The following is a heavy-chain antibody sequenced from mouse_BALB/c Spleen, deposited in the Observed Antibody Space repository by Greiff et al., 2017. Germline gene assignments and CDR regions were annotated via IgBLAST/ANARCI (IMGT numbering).Heavy chain of an antibody. J-gene: IGHJ3*01. V-gene: IGHV5-9-4*01. D-gene: IGHD4-1*01. CDR1: GFTFSSYA. CDR3: ATNWDGAWFAY. CDR2: ISSGGSYN. Sequence: EVKLQESGGGLVKPGGSLKLSCAASGFTFSSYAMSWVRQSPEKRLEWVAEISSGGSYNYYPDTVTGRFTISRDNAKNTLYLEMSSLRSEDTAMYYCATNWDGAWFAYWGQGTLVTVSA.